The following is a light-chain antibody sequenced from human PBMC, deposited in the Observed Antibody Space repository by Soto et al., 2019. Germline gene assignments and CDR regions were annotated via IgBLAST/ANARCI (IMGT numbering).Light chain of an antibody. CDR2: HTS. CDR1: QTVNSR. J-gene: IGKJ1*01. V-gene: IGKV3-11*01. Sequence: IWLSQAPTTVASCPVVEATLSCRASQTVNSRLAWYQHKPGQAPRLLIYHTSNRATGIPARFRGSGSGTVFPLSLRSLEPDDFVVYYRQQYKTFGQGTKVDIK. CDR3: QQYKT.